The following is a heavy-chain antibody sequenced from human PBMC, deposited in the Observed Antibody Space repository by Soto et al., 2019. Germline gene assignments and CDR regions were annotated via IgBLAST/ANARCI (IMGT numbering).Heavy chain of an antibody. D-gene: IGHD5-12*01. J-gene: IGHJ6*02. CDR2: IDPSDSYT. V-gene: IGHV5-10-1*01. Sequence: GESLKISCKGSGYSFTSYWISWVRQMPGKGLEWMGRIDPSDSYTNYSPSFQGHVTISADKSISTAYLQWSSLKASDTAMYYCARHKGADISGYDYGGGYYYGMDVWGQGTTVTVSS. CDR3: ARHKGADISGYDYGGGYYYGMDV. CDR1: GYSFTSYW.